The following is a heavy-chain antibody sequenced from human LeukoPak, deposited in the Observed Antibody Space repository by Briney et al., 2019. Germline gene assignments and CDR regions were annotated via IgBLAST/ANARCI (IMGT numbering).Heavy chain of an antibody. Sequence: ASVKVSCNASGYTFTNFDINWVRQASGQGLEWVGWMTPNNGNAGFAQKFQGRVTMTRDTSISTAYMELSRLRSDDTAVYYCAREPYGPYYHYYYMDVWGKGTTVTVSS. CDR1: GYTFTNFD. D-gene: IGHD3-10*01. V-gene: IGHV1-8*01. CDR3: AREPYGPYYHYYYMDV. CDR2: MTPNNGNA. J-gene: IGHJ6*03.